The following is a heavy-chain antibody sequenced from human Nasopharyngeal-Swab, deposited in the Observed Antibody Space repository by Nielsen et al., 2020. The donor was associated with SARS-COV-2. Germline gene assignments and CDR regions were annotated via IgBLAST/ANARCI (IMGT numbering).Heavy chain of an antibody. V-gene: IGHV1-69*10. D-gene: IGHD3-3*01. J-gene: IGHJ6*02. CDR3: ARHFGVVISHYYFYGMHV. CDR2: IVSALGLP. Sequence: SVKVSCKTSGDTFTNSAISWVRQAPGQGLEWMGGIVSALGLPNYAQKFRGRVTISADRSTTTSYLELSRLKSDDTAVYYCARHFGVVISHYYFYGMHVWGQGTTVTVSS. CDR1: GDTFTNSA.